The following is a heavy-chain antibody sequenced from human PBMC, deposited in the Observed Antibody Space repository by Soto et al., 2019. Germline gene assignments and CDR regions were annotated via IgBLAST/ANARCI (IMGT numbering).Heavy chain of an antibody. CDR2: TYYRTRWYN. CDR1: GDTVSSNRAA. V-gene: IGHV6-1*01. D-gene: IGHD5-12*01. J-gene: IGHJ6*02. CDR3: AAATRGYLYYGLDV. Sequence: SQTLSLTCAISGDTVSSNRAAWIWIRQSPSRGLEWLGRTYYRTRWYNDYAVSVKGRITINPDPSRNQFYLQVNSVTSEDTAVYYCAAATRGYLYYGLDVWGQGXTVTVYS.